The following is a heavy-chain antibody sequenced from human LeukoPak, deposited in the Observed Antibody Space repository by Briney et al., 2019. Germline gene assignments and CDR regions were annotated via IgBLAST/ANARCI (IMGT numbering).Heavy chain of an antibody. CDR2: ISYDGNNK. J-gene: IGHJ6*01. CDR1: GFSFSDSA. Sequence: GGSLRLSCAASGFSFSDSAMHWVRKAPGKGLEWVAVISYDGNNKYYADSVKGRFTTSRDNSKNTLYLQMNSLRVEDMAVYYCARDLSRIAAAGTYGMDVWGQGTTVTVSS. CDR3: ARDLSRIAAAGTYGMDV. D-gene: IGHD6-13*01. V-gene: IGHV3-30-3*01.